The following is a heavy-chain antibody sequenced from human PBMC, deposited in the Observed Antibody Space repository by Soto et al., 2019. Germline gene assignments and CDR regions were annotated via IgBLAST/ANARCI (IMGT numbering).Heavy chain of an antibody. CDR3: ARARYYDSSGYYSAFDY. J-gene: IGHJ4*02. Sequence: QAQLVESGGSVVQPGRSLRLTCAASGFTFSTYGMHWVRQAPGKGLEWVSVIWYDGSYKFYADSVKGRFTISRDNSKNTLYLQMNSLRAEDTAVYYCARARYYDSSGYYSAFDYWGQGTLVTVSS. V-gene: IGHV3-33*01. CDR2: IWYDGSYK. CDR1: GFTFSTYG. D-gene: IGHD3-22*01.